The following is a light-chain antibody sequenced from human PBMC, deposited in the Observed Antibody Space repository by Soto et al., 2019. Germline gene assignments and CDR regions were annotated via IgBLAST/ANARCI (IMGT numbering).Light chain of an antibody. J-gene: IGLJ2*01. V-gene: IGLV2-14*01. Sequence: QSVLTQPASVSGSPGQSITISCTGTSSDVGAYNYVSWYQHHPGKAPKLIIYEVVNRPSGISNRFSGSKSGNTASLAISGLQAEDEADYYCSSYTDRNTVLFGGGTKLTVL. CDR3: SSYTDRNTVL. CDR1: SSDVGAYNY. CDR2: EVV.